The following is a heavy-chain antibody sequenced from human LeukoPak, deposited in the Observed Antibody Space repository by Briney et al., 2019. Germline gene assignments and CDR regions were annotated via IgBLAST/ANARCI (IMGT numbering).Heavy chain of an antibody. V-gene: IGHV4-59*08. D-gene: IGHD6-13*01. CDR3: ARWYSSSWYTGYYYYGMDV. CDR1: GDSIRSYY. CDR2: THYSGST. J-gene: IGHJ6*02. Sequence: SETPSLTCTVSGDSIRSYYWNWVRQPPGKSLEWIGFTHYSGSTFYNPSLKSRVSTSVDTSKNQFSLRLSFVTAADTAMYYCARWYSSSWYTGYYYYGMDVWGQGTTVTVSS.